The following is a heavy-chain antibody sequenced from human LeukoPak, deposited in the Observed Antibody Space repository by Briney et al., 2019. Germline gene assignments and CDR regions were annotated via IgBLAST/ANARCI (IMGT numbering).Heavy chain of an antibody. Sequence: GGSLRLSCAGSGLTFSDHYMDWVRQAPGKGLEWVGRSRAKAKSYTTEYAASVKGRFTISRDDSENSLYLQMNSLKTEDTAVYYCTRSPGATTLYYFDYWGQGTLVTVSS. CDR2: SRAKAKSYTT. V-gene: IGHV3-72*01. D-gene: IGHD1-26*01. J-gene: IGHJ4*02. CDR3: TRSPGATTLYYFDY. CDR1: GLTFSDHY.